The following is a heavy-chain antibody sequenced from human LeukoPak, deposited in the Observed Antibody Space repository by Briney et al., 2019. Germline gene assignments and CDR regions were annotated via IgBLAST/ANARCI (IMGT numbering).Heavy chain of an antibody. CDR3: ARQRDYGDYDS. V-gene: IGHV5-51*01. J-gene: IGHJ5*01. CDR2: IYPGDSDT. Sequence: GESLKISCKCSGYNFTIYWIGWVRQMPGKGLEWMGIIYPGDSDTRYSPSFQGHVTISADKSISTAYLQWSSLKASDTAMYYCARQRDYGDYDSWGQGTLVTVSS. CDR1: GYNFTIYW. D-gene: IGHD4-17*01.